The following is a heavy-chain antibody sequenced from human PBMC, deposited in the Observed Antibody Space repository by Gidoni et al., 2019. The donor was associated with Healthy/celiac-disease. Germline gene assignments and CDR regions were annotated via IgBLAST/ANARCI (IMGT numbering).Heavy chain of an antibody. CDR1: GGTFSSYA. Sequence: QVQLVQSGAEVKKPGSSVKVSCKAPGGTFSSYAISWVRQAPGQGLEWMGGSIPIFGTANYAQKFQGRVTITADESTSTAYMELSSLRSEDTAVYYCARVKDAVAFDYWGQGTLVTVSS. CDR2: SIPIFGTA. CDR3: ARVKDAVAFDY. J-gene: IGHJ4*02. V-gene: IGHV1-69*01.